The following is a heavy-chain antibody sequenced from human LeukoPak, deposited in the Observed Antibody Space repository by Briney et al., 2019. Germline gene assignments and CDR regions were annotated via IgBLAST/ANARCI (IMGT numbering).Heavy chain of an antibody. CDR1: GFTFSSYG. J-gene: IGHJ4*02. CDR3: AKDTPAYDSSGYYYPYLDY. V-gene: IGHV3-30*02. D-gene: IGHD3-22*01. CDR2: IRYDGSNK. Sequence: PGGSLRLSCAASGFTFSSYGMHWVRQAPGKGLECVTFIRYDGSNKHYTDSVKGRFTISRDNSKNTLYLQLNNLRAEDTAVYYCAKDTPAYDSSGYYYPYLDYWGRGTLVTVSS.